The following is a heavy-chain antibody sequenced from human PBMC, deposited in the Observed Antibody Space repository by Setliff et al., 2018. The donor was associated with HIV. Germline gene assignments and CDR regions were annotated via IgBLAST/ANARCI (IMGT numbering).Heavy chain of an antibody. D-gene: IGHD3-3*01. V-gene: IGHV3-30*02. Sequence: AGGSLRLSCVTSGFTFNNYGLHWVRQAPGKGLEWVSFIRYDGSEKFYAESVQGRFTISRDSSKNMLYLQMSSLRAEDTAIYYCVKGDNFWTGYSTYFEFDPWGQGTRVTVSS. CDR3: VKGDNFWTGYSTYFEFDP. CDR1: GFTFNNYG. J-gene: IGHJ5*02. CDR2: IRYDGSEK.